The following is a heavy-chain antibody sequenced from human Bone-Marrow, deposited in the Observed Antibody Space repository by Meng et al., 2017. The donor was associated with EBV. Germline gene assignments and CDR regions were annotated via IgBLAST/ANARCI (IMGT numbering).Heavy chain of an antibody. Sequence: QITLKESGPTLLTPTQTLTLTCTFSGFSLSTSGVGVGWIRQPPGKALEWLALIYWDDDKRYSPSLKSRLTITKDTSKNQVVLTMTNMDPVDTATYYCAHRRLGYCSGGSCYSTGWFDPWGQGTLVTASS. CDR1: GFSLSTSGVG. D-gene: IGHD2-15*01. V-gene: IGHV2-5*02. CDR2: IYWDDDK. J-gene: IGHJ5*02. CDR3: AHRRLGYCSGGSCYSTGWFDP.